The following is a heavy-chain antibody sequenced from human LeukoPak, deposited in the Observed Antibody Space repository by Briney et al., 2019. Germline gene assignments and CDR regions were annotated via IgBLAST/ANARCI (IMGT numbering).Heavy chain of an antibody. CDR1: GFMFSSYG. CDR3: AKGTYSSGWYRRAYAFDI. Sequence: GGSLRLSCAASGFMFSSYGMHWVRQAPGKGLEWVAVISYDGSNKYYADSVKGRFTISRDNSKNTLYLQMNSLRAEDTAVYYCAKGTYSSGWYRRAYAFDIWGQGTMVTVSS. V-gene: IGHV3-30*18. D-gene: IGHD6-19*01. CDR2: ISYDGSNK. J-gene: IGHJ3*02.